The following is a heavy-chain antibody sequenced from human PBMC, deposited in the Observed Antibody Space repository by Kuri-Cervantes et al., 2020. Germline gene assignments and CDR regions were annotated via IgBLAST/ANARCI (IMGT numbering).Heavy chain of an antibody. CDR2: ISSSSSTI. J-gene: IGHJ4*02. CDR3: AKGRGGREASVVVISPVDY. V-gene: IGHV3-48*01. D-gene: IGHD3-22*01. CDR1: GFIFDDYA. Sequence: GESLKISCAASGFIFDDYAMHWVRQASGKGLEWVSYISSSSSTIYYADSVKGRFTISRDNAKNSLYLQMNSLRAEDTAVYYCAKGRGGREASVVVISPVDYWGQGTLITVSS.